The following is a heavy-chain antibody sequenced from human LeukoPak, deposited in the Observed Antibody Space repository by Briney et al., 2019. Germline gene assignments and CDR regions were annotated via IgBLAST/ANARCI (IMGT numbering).Heavy chain of an antibody. CDR2: ISGDGGST. Sequence: GGSLRLSCGASGFIFDDYAMHWVRQAPGKGLEWFSLISGDGGSTDYADSVKGRFTISRDNSKNSLYLQMNSLRTEDTALYYCAKDGGLYGWSSYDYWGQGTLVTVSS. CDR1: GFIFDDYA. J-gene: IGHJ4*02. V-gene: IGHV3-43*02. D-gene: IGHD2-8*02. CDR3: AKDGGLYGWSSYDY.